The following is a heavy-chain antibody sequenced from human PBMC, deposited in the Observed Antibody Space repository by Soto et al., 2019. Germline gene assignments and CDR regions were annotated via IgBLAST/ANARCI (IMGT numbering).Heavy chain of an antibody. J-gene: IGHJ4*02. Sequence: LTCTVSGGSISSYYWSWIRQPAGKGLEWIGRIYTSGGTNYNPSLKSRVTMSVDTSKNQFSLKLSSVTAADTAVYYCARGGGVPAAIDYWGQGTLVTVSS. CDR1: GGSISSYY. CDR2: IYTSGGT. V-gene: IGHV4-4*07. CDR3: ARGGGVPAAIDY. D-gene: IGHD2-2*01.